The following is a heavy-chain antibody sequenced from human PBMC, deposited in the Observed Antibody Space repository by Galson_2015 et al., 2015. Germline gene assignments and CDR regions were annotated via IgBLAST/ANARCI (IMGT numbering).Heavy chain of an antibody. CDR3: ARAPHLLVLPAAIDY. V-gene: IGHV3-53*01. J-gene: IGHJ4*02. CDR2: IYSGGST. CDR1: GFTVSSYY. D-gene: IGHD2-2*01. Sequence: SLRLSCAASGFTVSSYYMNWVRQAPGKGLEWVSVIYSGGSTYYADYVMGRFIISRNNTKNTLYFQMNSLRGDDTTVYYCARAPHLLVLPAAIDYWGQGTLVTVSS.